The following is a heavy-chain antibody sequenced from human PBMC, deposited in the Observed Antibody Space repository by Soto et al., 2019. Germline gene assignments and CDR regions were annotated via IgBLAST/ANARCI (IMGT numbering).Heavy chain of an antibody. CDR1: GGSLSSTTYY. CDR3: ARRNGKRGFDP. J-gene: IGHJ5*02. D-gene: IGHD1-26*01. CDR2: VFYGGST. Sequence: SETLSLTCTAPGGSLSSTTYYWAWIRQSPGKRLEWIGSVFYGGSTYYNPSLKSRVTISIDTSKNQFSLNLTSVTAADTALYYCARRNGKRGFDPWGQGTMVTVYS. V-gene: IGHV4-39*01.